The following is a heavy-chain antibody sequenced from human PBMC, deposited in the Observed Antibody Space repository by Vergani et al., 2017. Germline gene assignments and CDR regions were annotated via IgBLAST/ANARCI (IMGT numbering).Heavy chain of an antibody. CDR3: TRHREITYYYDSSGYYYAPSYYYYGMDV. CDR2: IRSKANSYAT. Sequence: EVQLVESGGGLVQPGGSLKLSCAASGFTFSGSAMHWVRQASGKGLEWVGRIRSKANSYATAYAASVKGRFTISRDDSKNTAYLQMNSLKTEDTAVYYCTRHREITYYYDSSGYYYAPSYYYYGMDVWGQGTTVTVSS. V-gene: IGHV3-73*01. J-gene: IGHJ6*02. CDR1: GFTFSGSA. D-gene: IGHD3-22*01.